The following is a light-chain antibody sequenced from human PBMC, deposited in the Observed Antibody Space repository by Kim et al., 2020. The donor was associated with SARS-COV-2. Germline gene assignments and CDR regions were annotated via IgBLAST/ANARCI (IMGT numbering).Light chain of an antibody. CDR3: VAWDDSLNGSV. Sequence: QSVLTQPPSASGTPGQRVTISCSGSSSNIGSNVVNWYQQLPGTAPKLLIYSNDYRPSGVPDRFSGSKSGTSASLAISGLQSEDEADYYCVAWDDSLNGSVFGGATQLTVL. CDR2: SND. J-gene: IGLJ3*02. V-gene: IGLV1-44*01. CDR1: SSNIGSNV.